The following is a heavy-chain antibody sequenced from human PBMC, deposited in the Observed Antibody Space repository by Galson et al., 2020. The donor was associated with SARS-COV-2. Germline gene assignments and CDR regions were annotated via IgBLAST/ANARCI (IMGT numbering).Heavy chain of an antibody. Sequence: SETLSLTCTVSGASIRSDYFWGWVRQPPGKGLLWIGNINYGATTYRNPSLRSRLTLSVDTSKNQFSLKLTSLTAADTAVYYCARLDRYGHGFDVWGHGTTVIVSS. D-gene: IGHD3-9*01. CDR2: INYGATT. CDR3: ARLDRYGHGFDV. V-gene: IGHV4-39*01. J-gene: IGHJ3*01. CDR1: GASIRSDYF.